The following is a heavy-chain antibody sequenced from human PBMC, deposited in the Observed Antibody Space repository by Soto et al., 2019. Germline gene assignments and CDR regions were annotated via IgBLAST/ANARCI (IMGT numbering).Heavy chain of an antibody. CDR2: INHSGST. CDR1: GGSSSGYY. J-gene: IGHJ4*02. Sequence: SETLSLTCAVYGGSSSGYYWSWIRQPPGKGLEWIGEINHSGSTNYNPSLKSRVTISVDTSKNQFSLKLSSVTAADTAVYYCARGVYSSHFDYWGQGTLVTVSS. V-gene: IGHV4-34*01. D-gene: IGHD6-13*01. CDR3: ARGVYSSHFDY.